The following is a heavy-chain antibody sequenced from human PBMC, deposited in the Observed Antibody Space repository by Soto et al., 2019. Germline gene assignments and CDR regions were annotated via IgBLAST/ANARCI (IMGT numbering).Heavy chain of an antibody. J-gene: IGHJ3*02. Sequence: ASVKVSCKASGYTFTSYGISWVRQAPGQGLEWMGWISAYNGNTNYAQKLQGRVTMTTDTSTSTAYMELRSLRSDDTAVYYCATDDYYGSGRGAFDIWGQGTMVTVSS. D-gene: IGHD3-10*01. CDR3: ATDDYYGSGRGAFDI. V-gene: IGHV1-18*01. CDR2: ISAYNGNT. CDR1: GYTFTSYG.